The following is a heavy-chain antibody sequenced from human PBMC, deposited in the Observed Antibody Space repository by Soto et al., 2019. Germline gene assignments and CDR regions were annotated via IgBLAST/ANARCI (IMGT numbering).Heavy chain of an antibody. Sequence: PVGSLRLSCAASGFTFSSYEMNWVRQAPGKGLEWVSYISSSGSTIYYADSVKGRFTISRDNAKNSLYLQMNSLRAEDTAVYYCAREMRWGYYFDYWGLGTLVTVSS. CDR1: GFTFSSYE. V-gene: IGHV3-48*03. CDR2: ISSSGSTI. D-gene: IGHD2-21*01. CDR3: AREMRWGYYFDY. J-gene: IGHJ4*02.